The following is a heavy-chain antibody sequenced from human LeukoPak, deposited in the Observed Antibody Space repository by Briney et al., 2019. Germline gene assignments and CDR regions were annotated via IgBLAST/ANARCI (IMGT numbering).Heavy chain of an antibody. Sequence: GGSLRLSCAASGFTFSSYGMHWVRQVPGKGLDWVTLISSDGSTKYYADSVKGRFTISRDNAKNTVFLQMNSLRVEDTAVYYCAKPSGSAFDFWGQGTLVTVSS. D-gene: IGHD1-26*01. J-gene: IGHJ4*02. V-gene: IGHV3-30*18. CDR2: ISSDGSTK. CDR1: GFTFSSYG. CDR3: AKPSGSAFDF.